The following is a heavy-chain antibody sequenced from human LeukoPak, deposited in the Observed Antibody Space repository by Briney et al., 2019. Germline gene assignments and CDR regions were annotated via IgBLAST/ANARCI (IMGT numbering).Heavy chain of an antibody. CDR1: GGSISSYY. Sequence: SETLSLTCTVSGGSISSYYWSWIRQPAGKGLEWIGRIYTSGSTNYNPSLKSRVTMSVDTSKNQFSLKLSPVTAADTAVYYCARTPIFGVVIDYYYYMDVWGKGTTVTVSS. V-gene: IGHV4-4*07. CDR2: IYTSGST. J-gene: IGHJ6*03. CDR3: ARTPIFGVVIDYYYYMDV. D-gene: IGHD3-3*01.